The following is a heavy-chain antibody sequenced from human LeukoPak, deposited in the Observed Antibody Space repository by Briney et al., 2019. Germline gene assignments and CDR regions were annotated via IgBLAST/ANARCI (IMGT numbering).Heavy chain of an antibody. CDR3: AKEYCSNSVCHSLDY. CDR1: GFTFSSYG. D-gene: IGHD2-8*01. J-gene: IGHJ4*02. V-gene: IGHV3-30*18. CDR2: ISYDGSNK. Sequence: GRSLRLSCAASGFTFSSYGMHWVRQAPGKGLEWVAVISYDGSNKYYAGSVKGRFTFSRDNSKNTLYLQMNSLRAEDTAVYYCAKEYCSNSVCHSLDYWGQGTLVTVSS.